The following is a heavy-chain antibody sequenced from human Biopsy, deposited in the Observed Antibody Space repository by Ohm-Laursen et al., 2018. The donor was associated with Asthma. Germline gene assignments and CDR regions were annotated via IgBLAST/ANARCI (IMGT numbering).Heavy chain of an antibody. V-gene: IGHV1-69*13. J-gene: IGHJ4*02. CDR3: ARGPEYVRSSGALDY. D-gene: IGHD2-2*01. CDR2: IIPIFGPT. CDR1: GGTFSSNS. Sequence: SVKVSCKASGGTFSSNSINWVRQAPGQGLEWMGRIIPIFGPTNYAQKFQGRVTISADDSTSTAYMELSSLSSEDTALYYCARGPEYVRSSGALDYWGQGTLVTVYS.